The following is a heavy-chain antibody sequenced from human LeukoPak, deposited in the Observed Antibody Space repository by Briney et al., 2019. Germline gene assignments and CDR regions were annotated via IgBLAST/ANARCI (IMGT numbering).Heavy chain of an antibody. Sequence: SETLSLTCTVSGGSISSGGYYWSWIRQPPGKGLEWIGEINHSGSTNYNPSLKSRVTISVDTSKNQFSLKLSSVTAADAAVYYCARRRYYYDSSGYYYTFRGDNWFDPWGQGTLVTVSS. CDR1: GGSISSGGYY. J-gene: IGHJ5*02. D-gene: IGHD3-22*01. CDR2: INHSGST. V-gene: IGHV4-39*07. CDR3: ARRRYYYDSSGYYYTFRGDNWFDP.